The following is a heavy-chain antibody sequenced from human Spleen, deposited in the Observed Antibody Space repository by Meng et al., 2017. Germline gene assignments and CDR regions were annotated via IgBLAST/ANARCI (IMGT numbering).Heavy chain of an antibody. CDR1: GFYFSNAW. J-gene: IGHJ4*01. D-gene: IGHD3-22*01. V-gene: IGHV3-15*01. CDR3: QWLSTHPPDQ. CDR2: IKSNTDGGTA. Sequence: GESLKISCAASGFYFSNAWMSWVRQAPGKGLEWVGRIKSNTDGGTAEYAAPVTGRFTISRDDSKSTLYLQMSGLRIDDTGVYYCQWLSTHPPDQWGQGTLVTVSS.